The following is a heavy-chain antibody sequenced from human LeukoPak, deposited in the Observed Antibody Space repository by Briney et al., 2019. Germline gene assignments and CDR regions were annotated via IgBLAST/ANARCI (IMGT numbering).Heavy chain of an antibody. CDR1: GGSVSSGSYY. CDR2: IYHTGST. CDR3: ARDVRTIDVLTGYYRPYYFDY. J-gene: IGHJ4*02. V-gene: IGHV4-61*01. D-gene: IGHD3-9*01. Sequence: PSETLSLTSTVSGGSVSSGSYYWSWIRQPPGKGLEWIGHIYHTGSTNCNPSLKSRVTISLDTSKNQFSLKLTSVSAADTAVYYCARDVRTIDVLTGYYRPYYFDYWGQGTLVTVSS.